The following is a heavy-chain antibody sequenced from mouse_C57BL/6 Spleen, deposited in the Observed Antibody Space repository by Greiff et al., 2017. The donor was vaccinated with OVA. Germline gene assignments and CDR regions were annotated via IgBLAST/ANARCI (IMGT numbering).Heavy chain of an antibody. V-gene: IGHV1-69*01. CDR2: IDPSDSYT. CDR3: ARHYSNYYYAMDY. Sequence: VKLQESGAELVMPGASVKLSCKASGYTFTSYWMHWVKQRPGQGLEWIGEIDPSDSYTNYNQKFKGKSTLTVDKSSSTAYMQLSSLTSEDSAVYYCARHYSNYYYAMDYWGQGTSVTVSS. CDR1: GYTFTSYW. J-gene: IGHJ4*01. D-gene: IGHD2-5*01.